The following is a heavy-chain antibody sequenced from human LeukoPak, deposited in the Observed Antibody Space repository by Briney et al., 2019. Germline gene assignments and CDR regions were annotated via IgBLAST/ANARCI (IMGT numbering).Heavy chain of an antibody. CDR1: GGSISSGDNY. CDR2: IYYSGYT. D-gene: IGHD6-19*01. V-gene: IGHV4-61*08. CDR3: ASSKTNGDSSGWYAWFDP. J-gene: IGHJ5*02. Sequence: SQTLSLTCTVSGGSISSGDNYWSWIRQHPGKGLEWIGYIYYSGYTNYNPSLKSRVTISVDTSKNQFSLKLSSVTAADTAVYYCASSKTNGDSSGWYAWFDPWGQGTLVTVSS.